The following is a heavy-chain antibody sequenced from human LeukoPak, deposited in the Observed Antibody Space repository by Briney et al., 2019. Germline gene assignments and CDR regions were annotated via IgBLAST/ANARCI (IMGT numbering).Heavy chain of an antibody. CDR1: GGSINSYY. J-gene: IGHJ5*02. CDR3: ARGGMNWFDP. Sequence: SETLSLTCTVSGGSINSYYWSWIRQPPGKGLEWIGYIYYSGSTNYNPSLKSRVTISVDTSKNQFSLKLNSVTSADTAVYYCARGGMNWFDPWGQGTLVTVSS. CDR2: IYYSGST. D-gene: IGHD3-16*01. V-gene: IGHV4-59*01.